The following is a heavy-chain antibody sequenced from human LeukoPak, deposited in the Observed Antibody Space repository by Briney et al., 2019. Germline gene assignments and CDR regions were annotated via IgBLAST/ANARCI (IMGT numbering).Heavy chain of an antibody. Sequence: PSETLSLTCTVSGGSISGYYWSWIRQPPGKGLEWIGYIQNIGSTNYNPSLKSRVTISIDTSRTQFSLKLSSVTAADTAIYYCARGDGNWFDPWGQGILVTVSS. V-gene: IGHV4-59*01. D-gene: IGHD5-24*01. CDR2: IQNIGST. CDR3: ARGDGNWFDP. J-gene: IGHJ5*02. CDR1: GGSISGYY.